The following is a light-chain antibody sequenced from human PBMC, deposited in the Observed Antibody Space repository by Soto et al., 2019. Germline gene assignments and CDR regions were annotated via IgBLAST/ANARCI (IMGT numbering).Light chain of an antibody. CDR3: TSYASGSSHVV. CDR1: SSDIGGYDY. J-gene: IGLJ2*01. CDR2: DVN. Sequence: QSALTQPASVSGSPGQSITLSCTGTSSDIGGYDYVSWYQRHPGKARKLIIYDVNNRPSGVSNRFSGSKSGNTASLTISGLQAEHEADYYCTSYASGSSHVVFGGGTKLTVL. V-gene: IGLV2-14*01.